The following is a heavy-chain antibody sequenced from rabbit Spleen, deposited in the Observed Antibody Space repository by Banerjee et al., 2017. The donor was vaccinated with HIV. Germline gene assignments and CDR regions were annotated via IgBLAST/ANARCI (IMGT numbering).Heavy chain of an antibody. D-gene: IGHD2-1*01. V-gene: IGHV1S47*01. CDR2: IDPLFGTT. J-gene: IGHJ4*01. CDR3: VRDQAGDADYGPYYLNL. CDR1: GFDFSSYG. Sequence: QEQLKESGGGLVQPGGSLKLSCKASGFDFSSYGVSWVRQAPGKGLEWIAYIDPLFGTTYYANWVNGRFTISSHNAQNTLYLQLNSLTAADTATYFCVRDQAGDADYGPYYLNLWGQGTLVTVS.